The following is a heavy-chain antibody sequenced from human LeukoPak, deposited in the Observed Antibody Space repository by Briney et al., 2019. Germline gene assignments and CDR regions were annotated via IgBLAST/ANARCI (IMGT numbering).Heavy chain of an antibody. CDR1: GYTLTELS. V-gene: IGHV1-24*01. CDR2: FDPEDGET. D-gene: IGHD6-19*01. Sequence: ASVKVSCKVSGYTLTELSMHWVRQAPGKGLEWMGGFDPEDGETIYAQKFQGRVTMTEDTSTDTAYMELSSLRSEDTAVYYCATAAVAGTPEEIRFDPWGQGTLVTVSS. CDR3: ATAAVAGTPEEIRFDP. J-gene: IGHJ5*02.